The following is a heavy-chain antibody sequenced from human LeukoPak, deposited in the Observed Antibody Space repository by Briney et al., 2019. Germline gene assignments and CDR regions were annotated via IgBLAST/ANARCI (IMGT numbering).Heavy chain of an antibody. D-gene: IGHD4-23*01. V-gene: IGHV3-33*01. Sequence: GGSLRLSCAASGFIFRNYGMHWVRRAPGKGLEWVAVIWYDGSNKYYVDSVKGRFTISRDNSKNTLYLQMNSLRAEDTAVYHCARGYGGNSGYFDYWGQGTLVTVSS. CDR1: GFIFRNYG. J-gene: IGHJ4*02. CDR3: ARGYGGNSGYFDY. CDR2: IWYDGSNK.